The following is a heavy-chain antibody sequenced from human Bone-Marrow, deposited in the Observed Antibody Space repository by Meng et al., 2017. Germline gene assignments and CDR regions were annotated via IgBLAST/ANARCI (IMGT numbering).Heavy chain of an antibody. V-gene: IGHV1-8*01. CDR2: MNPNSGNT. CDR3: ARAFRGRWLQLALLYYYYGMDV. J-gene: IGHJ6*02. CDR1: GYTFTSYD. Sequence: ASVKVSCKASGYTFTSYDINWVRQATGQGLEWMGWMNPNSGNTGYAQKFQGRVTMTRDTSTSTVYMELSSLRSEDTAVYYCARAFRGRWLQLALLYYYYGMDVWGQGTTVTVSS. D-gene: IGHD5-24*01.